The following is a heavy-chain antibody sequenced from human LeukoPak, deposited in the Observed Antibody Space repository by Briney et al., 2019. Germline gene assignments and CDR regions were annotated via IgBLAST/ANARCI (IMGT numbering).Heavy chain of an antibody. CDR3: ARQRTTVVMSGYYYYYGMDV. J-gene: IGHJ6*02. D-gene: IGHD4-23*01. Sequence: SETLSLTCAVYGGSFSGYYWSWIRQPPGKGLEWIGEINHSGSTNYNPSLKSRVTISVDTSKNQFSLKLSSVTAADTAVYYCARQRTTVVMSGYYYYYGMDVWGQGTTVTVSS. V-gene: IGHV4-34*01. CDR1: GGSFSGYY. CDR2: INHSGST.